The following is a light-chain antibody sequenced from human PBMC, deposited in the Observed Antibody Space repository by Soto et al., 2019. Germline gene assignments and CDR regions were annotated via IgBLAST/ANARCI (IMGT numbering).Light chain of an antibody. CDR1: QGISTY. Sequence: DIQLTQSPSFLSASVGDRVTITCRASQGISTYLAWYQLKPGKAPKLLIFGASTLQSGVPSRFSGSGSGTDFTLTISSLQPEDFATYYCQQLHSYPLTFGGGANVEIK. CDR3: QQLHSYPLT. CDR2: GAS. J-gene: IGKJ4*01. V-gene: IGKV1-9*01.